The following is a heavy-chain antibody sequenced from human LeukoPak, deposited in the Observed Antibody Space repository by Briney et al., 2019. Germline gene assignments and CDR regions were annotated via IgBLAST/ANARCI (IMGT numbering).Heavy chain of an antibody. J-gene: IGHJ4*02. V-gene: IGHV3-64D*06. CDR3: VKSSSSWYECVY. CDR2: ISSNGGRT. D-gene: IGHD6-13*01. Sequence: GGSLRLSCSASGFPFSSYAMHWVRQAPGKGLELVSAISSNGGRTSYADSVKGRLNISRDNSKNTLYLQMSSLRAEDASVYYCVKSSSSWYECVYGGQGTLVSVSS. CDR1: GFPFSSYA.